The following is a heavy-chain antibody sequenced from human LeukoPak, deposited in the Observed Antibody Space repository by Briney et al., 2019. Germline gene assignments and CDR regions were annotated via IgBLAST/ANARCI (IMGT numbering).Heavy chain of an antibody. V-gene: IGHV3-15*01. CDR3: TTYTYTSGSFNS. CDR1: GFTFSDHW. D-gene: IGHD3-10*01. CDR2: LKSKTNGGTA. J-gene: IGHJ5*01. Sequence: GGSLRLSCAASGFTFSDHWMSWVRQAPGKGLQWVGRLKSKTNGGTADYAAPVKGRFTLSRDDSENTLYPQMDSLQTEDTAVYFCTTYTYTSGSFNSWGQGTLVAVSS.